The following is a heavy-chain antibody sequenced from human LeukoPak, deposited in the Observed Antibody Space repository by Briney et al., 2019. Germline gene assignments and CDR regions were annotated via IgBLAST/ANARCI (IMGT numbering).Heavy chain of an antibody. CDR1: GGTFVSSA. V-gene: IGHV1-69*04. Sequence: SVKVSCKASGGTFVSSAISWVRQAPGQGLEWMGKIIPIFDDANYAQRFQGRIAITADKSTNTAYMELSSLKSEDTAVYFCAREPSGYCSESGCQDWFDPWGQGTPVTVSS. D-gene: IGHD2-15*01. J-gene: IGHJ5*02. CDR2: IIPIFDDA. CDR3: AREPSGYCSESGCQDWFDP.